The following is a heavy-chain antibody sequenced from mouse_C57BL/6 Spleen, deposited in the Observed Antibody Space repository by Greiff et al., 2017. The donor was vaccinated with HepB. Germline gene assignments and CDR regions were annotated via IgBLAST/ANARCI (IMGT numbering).Heavy chain of an antibody. Sequence: VKLQQSGAELVRPGTSVKVSCKASGYAFTNYLIEWVKQRPGQGLEWIGVINPGSGGTNYNEKFKGKATLTADKSSSTAYMQLSSLTSEDSAVYFCARPLGYWGQGTTLTVSS. CDR3: ARPLGY. CDR1: GYAFTNYL. J-gene: IGHJ2*01. CDR2: INPGSGGT. V-gene: IGHV1-54*01.